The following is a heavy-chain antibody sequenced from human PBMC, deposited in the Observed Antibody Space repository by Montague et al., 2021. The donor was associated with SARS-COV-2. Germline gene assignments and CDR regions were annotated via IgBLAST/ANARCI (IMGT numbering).Heavy chain of an antibody. V-gene: IGHV4-59*11. Sequence: SETLSLTCTVSGGSTASRYWNWIRQSPGKRPEWIGYVYYNGDTKYNPSLQSRVTISIDTSESQFSLRLNFVTAADTAVYFYARGWAFDPWGQGRLVTVSS. J-gene: IGHJ3*01. CDR1: GGSTASRY. CDR3: ARGWAFDP. CDR2: VYYNGDT. D-gene: IGHD6-13*01.